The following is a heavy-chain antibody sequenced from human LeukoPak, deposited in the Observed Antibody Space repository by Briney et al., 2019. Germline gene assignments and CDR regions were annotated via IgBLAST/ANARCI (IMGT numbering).Heavy chain of an antibody. V-gene: IGHV4-59*08. Sequence: SETLSLTCTVSGGSISSYYWSWIRQPPGKGLEWIGYIYYSGSTNYNPSLNSRVTISVDTSKNQFSLKLSSVTAADSAVYYCARLRYYYDSSGHSVFDYWGQGTLVTVSS. J-gene: IGHJ4*02. CDR2: IYYSGST. CDR1: GGSISSYY. CDR3: ARLRYYYDSSGHSVFDY. D-gene: IGHD3-22*01.